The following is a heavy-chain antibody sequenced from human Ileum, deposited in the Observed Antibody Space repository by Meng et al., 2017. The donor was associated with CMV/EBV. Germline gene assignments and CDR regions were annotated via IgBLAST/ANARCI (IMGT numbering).Heavy chain of an antibody. J-gene: IGHJ4*02. Sequence: SVKVSCKASGDTSNSHSISWLREVPGQGVEWMGRIIPRVGIPNYIPKFQGKITISADKSTNTAYLEVTSLTSEDTAMYYCARGSQVVAGIEDHYLDYWGQGSLSPSPQ. CDR3: ARGSQVVAGIEDHYLDY. D-gene: IGHD6-19*01. V-gene: IGHV1-69*04. CDR2: IIPRVGIP. CDR1: GDTSNSHS.